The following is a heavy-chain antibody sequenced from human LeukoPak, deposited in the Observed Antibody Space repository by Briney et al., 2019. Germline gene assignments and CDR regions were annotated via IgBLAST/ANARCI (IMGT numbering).Heavy chain of an antibody. V-gene: IGHV3-20*04. Sequence: SWGSLRLSCAASGFTFDDYGMSWVRQAPGKGLECVSGINWNGGSTGYADSVKGRFTISRDNAKNSLYLQMNSLRAEDTALYYCARDRGYDSSGLDYWGQGTLVTVSS. CDR3: ARDRGYDSSGLDY. CDR2: INWNGGST. D-gene: IGHD3-22*01. J-gene: IGHJ4*02. CDR1: GFTFDDYG.